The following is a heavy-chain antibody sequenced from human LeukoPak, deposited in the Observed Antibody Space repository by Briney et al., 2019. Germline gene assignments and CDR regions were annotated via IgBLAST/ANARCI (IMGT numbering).Heavy chain of an antibody. CDR1: GYTFTGYY. V-gene: IGHV1-2*02. J-gene: IGHJ4*02. CDR3: ASGSYYKI. CDR2: INPDSGGT. D-gene: IGHD3-10*01. Sequence: APVTVSCKASGYTFTGYYMHWVRPAPGHGLEWMGWINPDSGGTNYAHRFQGRVTMTRDTSISTVYMDLSRLRYDDTAVYFCASGSYYKIWGQGTLVTVSS.